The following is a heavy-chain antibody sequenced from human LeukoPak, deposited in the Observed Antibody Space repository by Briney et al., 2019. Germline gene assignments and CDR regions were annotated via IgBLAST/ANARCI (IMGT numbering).Heavy chain of an antibody. Sequence: ASVKVSCEASGYTFTSYGISWGRQAPGQGLEWMGWISAYNGNTNYAQKLQGRVTMTTDTSTSTAYMELRSLRSDDTAVYYCARGYCSSTSCYGGGGSFYYYGMDVWGQGTTVTVSS. CDR2: ISAYNGNT. J-gene: IGHJ6*02. CDR3: ARGYCSSTSCYGGGGSFYYYGMDV. D-gene: IGHD2-2*01. V-gene: IGHV1-18*01. CDR1: GYTFTSYG.